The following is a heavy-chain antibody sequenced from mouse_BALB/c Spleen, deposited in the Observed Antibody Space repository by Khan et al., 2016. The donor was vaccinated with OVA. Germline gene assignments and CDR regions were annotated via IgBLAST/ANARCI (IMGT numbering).Heavy chain of an antibody. J-gene: IGHJ3*01. V-gene: IGHV1-5*01. CDR3: TRRNWDVAWFAY. Sequence: EVQLQQSGTVLARPGASVKMSCKASGYTFTSYWMHWVKQRPGQGLEWIGDIYPGNTDTNYNQKFKGKAKLTAGTSTSTAYMELYSLTNEDSAVYYCTRRNWDVAWFAYWGQGTLVTVAA. CDR2: IYPGNTDT. CDR1: GYTFTSYW. D-gene: IGHD4-1*01.